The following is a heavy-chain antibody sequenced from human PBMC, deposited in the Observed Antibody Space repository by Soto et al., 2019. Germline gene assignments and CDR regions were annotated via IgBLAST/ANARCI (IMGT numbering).Heavy chain of an antibody. V-gene: IGHV1-69*02. CDR2: IIPVLGLA. D-gene: IGHD2-15*01. CDR1: GGTFSTYS. CDR3: AKEAYCSAGSCLDDAFDI. Sequence: QVQLVQSGAEVKKPGSSVKVSCKASGGTFSTYSITWVRQAPGQGPEWMGRIIPVLGLANYAQKFHGRVTITADKXTXTXDMELSSLRSEDTDVYYCAKEAYCSAGSCLDDAFDIWGQGTMVTVSS. J-gene: IGHJ3*02.